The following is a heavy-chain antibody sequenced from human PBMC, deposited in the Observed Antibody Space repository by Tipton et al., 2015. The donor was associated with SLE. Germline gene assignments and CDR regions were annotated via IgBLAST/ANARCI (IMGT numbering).Heavy chain of an antibody. CDR3: ARLRWELPDAFDI. D-gene: IGHD1-26*01. J-gene: IGHJ3*02. Sequence: QLVQSGAEVKKPGSSVKVSCKASGGTFSSYAISWVRQAPGQGLEWMGGIIPIFGTANYAQRFQGRVTITADKSTSTAYMELSSLKASDTAMYYCARLRWELPDAFDIWGQGTMVTVSS. CDR2: IIPIFGTA. V-gene: IGHV1-69*06. CDR1: GGTFSSYA.